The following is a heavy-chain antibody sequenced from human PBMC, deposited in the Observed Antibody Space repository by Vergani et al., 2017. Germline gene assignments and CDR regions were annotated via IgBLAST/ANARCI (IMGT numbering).Heavy chain of an antibody. CDR1: GYTFTGYY. CDR3: ASDLVVGATCYYYGMDV. J-gene: IGHJ6*02. D-gene: IGHD1-26*01. Sequence: QVQLVQSGAEVKKPGASVKVSCKASGYTFTGYYMHWVRQAPGQGLEWMGWINPNSGGTNYAQKFQGRVTMTRDTSISTAYMELSRLRSDDTAVYYCASDLVVGATCYYYGMDVWGQGTTVTVSS. V-gene: IGHV1-2*02. CDR2: INPNSGGT.